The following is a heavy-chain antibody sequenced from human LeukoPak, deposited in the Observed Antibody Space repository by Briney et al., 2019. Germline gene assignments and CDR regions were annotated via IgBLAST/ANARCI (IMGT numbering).Heavy chain of an antibody. D-gene: IGHD6-13*01. J-gene: IGHJ4*02. CDR3: AGVESSSWYRVDY. CDR1: GGSVSSGRYY. V-gene: IGHV4-61*01. CDR2: IYYSGST. Sequence: PSETLSLTCTVSGGSVSSGRYYWSWIRQPPGKGLEWIGYIYYSGSTNYNPSLKSRVTISVDTSKNQFSLKLSSVTAADTAVYYCAGVESSSWYRVDYWGQGTLVTVSS.